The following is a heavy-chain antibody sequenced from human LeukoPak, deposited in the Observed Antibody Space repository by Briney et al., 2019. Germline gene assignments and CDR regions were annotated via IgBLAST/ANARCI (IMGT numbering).Heavy chain of an antibody. CDR1: GGSISSYY. J-gene: IGHJ3*02. V-gene: IGHV4-59*01. Sequence: SETLSLTCTVSGGSISSYYWSWIRQPPGKGLEWIGYIYYSGSTNYNPSLKSRVTISVDTSKNQFSLKLSSVTAADTAVYYCARDTAVGGYSDAFDIWGQGTMVTVSP. D-gene: IGHD3-22*01. CDR3: ARDTAVGGYSDAFDI. CDR2: IYYSGST.